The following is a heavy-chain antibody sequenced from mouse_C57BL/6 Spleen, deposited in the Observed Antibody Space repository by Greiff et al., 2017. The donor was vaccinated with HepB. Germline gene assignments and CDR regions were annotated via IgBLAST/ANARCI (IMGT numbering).Heavy chain of an antibody. Sequence: QVQLQQPGAELVKPGASVKLSCKASGYTFTSYWMHWVKQRPGQGLEWIGMIYPNSGSTNYNEKFKSKATLTVETSSSTAYMQLSSLTSEDSAVYYCASLGDGYHFDYWGQGTTLTVSS. CDR2: IYPNSGST. J-gene: IGHJ2*01. D-gene: IGHD2-3*01. CDR1: GYTFTSYW. CDR3: ASLGDGYHFDY. V-gene: IGHV1-64*01.